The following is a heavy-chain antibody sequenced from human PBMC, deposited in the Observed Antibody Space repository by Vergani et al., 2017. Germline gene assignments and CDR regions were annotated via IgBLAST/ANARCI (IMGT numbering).Heavy chain of an antibody. CDR1: GFTFSSYA. CDR3: ARDPSYYYDPMDV. D-gene: IGHD3-22*01. J-gene: IGHJ6*02. CDR2: ISGSGGST. V-gene: IGHV3-23*01. Sequence: EVQLLESGGGLVQPGGSLRLSCAASGFTFSSYAMSWVRQAPGKGLEWVSAISGSGGSTYYADSVKGRFTISRDNAKNSLYLQMNSLRAEDTAVYYCARDPSYYYDPMDVWGQGTTVTVSS.